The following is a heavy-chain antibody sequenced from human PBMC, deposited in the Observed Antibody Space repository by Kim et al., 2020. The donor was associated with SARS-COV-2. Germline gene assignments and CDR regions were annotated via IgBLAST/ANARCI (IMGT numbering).Heavy chain of an antibody. V-gene: IGHV3-48*03. J-gene: IGHJ4*02. CDR1: GFTFSDYE. D-gene: IGHD3-16*01. Sequence: LSLTCAASGFTFSDYEMSWVRQAPGKGLEYIAYIGHTGTTMYYADSVRGRFTTSRDNAQNSLHLLMNSLRVEDTAVYYCAKDLVGGASPSDHWGQGTLVTVSS. CDR3: AKDLVGGASPSDH. CDR2: IGHTGTTM.